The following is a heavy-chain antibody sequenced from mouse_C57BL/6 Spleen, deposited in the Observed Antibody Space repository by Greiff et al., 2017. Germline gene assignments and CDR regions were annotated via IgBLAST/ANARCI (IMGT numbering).Heavy chain of an antibody. CDR1: GFNIKDYY. D-gene: IGHD2-3*01. CDR2: IDPEDGET. Sequence: VQLKQSGAELAKPGASVKLSCTASGFNIKDYYMHWVKQRTEQGLEWIGRIDPEDGETKYAPKFQGKATITADTSSNTAYRQLSSLTSEDTAVYYGAGGLLRRGFAYWGQGTLVTVSA. CDR3: AGGLLRRGFAY. V-gene: IGHV14-2*01. J-gene: IGHJ3*01.